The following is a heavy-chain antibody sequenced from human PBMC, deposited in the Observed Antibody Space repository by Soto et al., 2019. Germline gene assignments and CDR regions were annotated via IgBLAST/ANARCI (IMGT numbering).Heavy chain of an antibody. D-gene: IGHD2-2*02. CDR1: GGSVSSGSYF. J-gene: IGHJ4*02. V-gene: IGHV4-61*03. CDR3: ARALNFREYPYYFDF. CDR2: VYYNGNT. Sequence: PSETLSLTCTVSGGSVSSGSYFWNWVRQPPGKGLEWIGSVYYNGNTNYNPSLKSRVTISIDTSKNHFSLNLTSVTAADTAVYYCARALNFREYPYYFDFWGPGTLVTVSS.